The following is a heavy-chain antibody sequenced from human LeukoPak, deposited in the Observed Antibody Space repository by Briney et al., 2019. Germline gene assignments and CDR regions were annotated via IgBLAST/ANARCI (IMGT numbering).Heavy chain of an antibody. Sequence: KASETLSLTCTVSGGSVSSGSYYWSWTRQPPGKGLEWIGYIYYSGSTNYNPSLKSRVTISVDTSKNQFSLKLSSVTAADTAVYYWGRGGGSYTSYYFDYWGQGTLVTVSS. D-gene: IGHD1-26*01. V-gene: IGHV4-61*01. CDR3: GRGGGSYTSYYFDY. CDR2: IYYSGST. CDR1: GGSVSSGSYY. J-gene: IGHJ4*02.